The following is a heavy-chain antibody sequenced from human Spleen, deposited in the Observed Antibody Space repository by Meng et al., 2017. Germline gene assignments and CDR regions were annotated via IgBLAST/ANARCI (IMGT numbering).Heavy chain of an antibody. CDR3: ATVGAGMDH. Sequence: ASVKVSCKASGYTFTGYYMHWVRQAPGQGLEWMGWINPRSGGTNSAQKFQGRITMTRDTSISTTYMELTRLTSDDTAVYYCATVGAGMDHWGQGTLVTSPQ. D-gene: IGHD4/OR15-4a*01. V-gene: IGHV1-2*02. J-gene: IGHJ4*02. CDR1: GYTFTGYY. CDR2: INPRSGGT.